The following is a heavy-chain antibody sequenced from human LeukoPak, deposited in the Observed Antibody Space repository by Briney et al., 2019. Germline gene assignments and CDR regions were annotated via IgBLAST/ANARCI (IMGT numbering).Heavy chain of an antibody. V-gene: IGHV4-59*01. J-gene: IGHJ4*02. CDR2: IYYSGST. D-gene: IGHD3-3*01. CDR3: ARGITIFGVVIAYYFDY. Sequence: SETLSLTCTVSGGSISSYYWSWIRQPPGKGLEWIGYIYYSGSTNYNPSLKSRVTISVDTSKNQFSLKLGSVTAADTAVYYCARGITIFGVVIAYYFDYWGQGTLVTVSS. CDR1: GGSISSYY.